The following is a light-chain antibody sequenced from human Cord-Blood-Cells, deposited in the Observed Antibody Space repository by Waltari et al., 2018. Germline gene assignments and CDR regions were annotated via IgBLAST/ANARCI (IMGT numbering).Light chain of an antibody. CDR1: SSDVGGYNY. J-gene: IGLJ3*02. CDR2: GVS. Sequence: QSALTPPPSASGSPGPSVTNSFPGTSSDVGGYNYVPWYQQHPGKAPKLLIYGVSKRPSGVPDRFSGSKSGHTASLTVSGLQAEDEADYYCSSYAGSNNLVFGGGTQLTVL. V-gene: IGLV2-8*01. CDR3: SSYAGSNNLV.